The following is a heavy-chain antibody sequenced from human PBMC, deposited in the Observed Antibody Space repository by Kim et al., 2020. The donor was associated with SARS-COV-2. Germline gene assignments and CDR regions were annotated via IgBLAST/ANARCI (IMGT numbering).Heavy chain of an antibody. CDR2: IYYSGST. D-gene: IGHD3-10*01. J-gene: IGHJ4*02. CDR1: GGSISSGGYY. V-gene: IGHV4-31*03. Sequence: SETLSLTRTVSGGSISSGGYYWSWIRQHPGKGLEWIGYIYYSGSTYYNPSLKSRVTISVDTSKNQFSLKLSSVTAADTAVYYCARVSGRYGSGSYYPGYWGQGTLVTVSS. CDR3: ARVSGRYGSGSYYPGY.